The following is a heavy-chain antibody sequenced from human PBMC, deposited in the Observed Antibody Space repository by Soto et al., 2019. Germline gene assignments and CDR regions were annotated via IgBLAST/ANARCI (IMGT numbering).Heavy chain of an antibody. Sequence: GGSLRLSCAASGFTFSSYAMHWVRQAPGKGLEYVSAISSNGGSTYYANSVKGRFTISRDNSKNTLYLQMGSLRAEDMAVYYCARAGILWFGDYYYYYMDVWGKGTTVTVSS. D-gene: IGHD3-10*01. CDR2: ISSNGGST. CDR3: ARAGILWFGDYYYYYMDV. V-gene: IGHV3-64*01. J-gene: IGHJ6*03. CDR1: GFTFSSYA.